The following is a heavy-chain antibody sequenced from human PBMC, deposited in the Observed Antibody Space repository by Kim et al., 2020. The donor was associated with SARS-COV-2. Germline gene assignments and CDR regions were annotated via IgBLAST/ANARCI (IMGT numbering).Heavy chain of an antibody. CDR2: MNPNSGNT. D-gene: IGHD3-9*01. Sequence: ASVKVSCKASGYTFTSYDINWVRQATGQGLEWMGWMNPNSGNTGYAQKFQGRVTMTRNTSISTAYMELSSLRSEDTAVYYCARGPPWGYFDWLRYSSGWGGNFDYWGQGTLVTVSS. J-gene: IGHJ4*02. V-gene: IGHV1-8*01. CDR1: GYTFTSYD. CDR3: ARGPPWGYFDWLRYSSGWGGNFDY.